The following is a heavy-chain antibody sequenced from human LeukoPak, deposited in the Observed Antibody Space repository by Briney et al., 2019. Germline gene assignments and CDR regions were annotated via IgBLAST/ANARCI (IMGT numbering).Heavy chain of an antibody. Sequence: GGSLRLSCAASGFTFSSYGMHWVRQAPGKGLEWVAFIRSDGSNKYYADSVKGRFTISRDNSKNTLYLKMNRLGAEDMAVYYCANLLVRGPIRDAFDIWGQGTMVTVSS. CDR1: GFTFSSYG. CDR2: IRSDGSNK. D-gene: IGHD3-10*01. V-gene: IGHV3-30*02. CDR3: ANLLVRGPIRDAFDI. J-gene: IGHJ3*02.